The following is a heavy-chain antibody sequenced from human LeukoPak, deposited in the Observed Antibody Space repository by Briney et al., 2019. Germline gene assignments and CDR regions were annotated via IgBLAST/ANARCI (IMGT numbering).Heavy chain of an antibody. CDR3: AELGITMIGGV. CDR2: IKQDGSEK. CDR1: GFTVSSYW. V-gene: IGHV3-7*01. Sequence: GGSLRLSCAASGFTVSSYWMSLVRQAPGKGLEWVANIKQDGSEKYYVDSVKGRFTISRDNAMNSLYLQMNSLRAEDTAVYYCAELGITMIGGVWGKGTTVTISS. J-gene: IGHJ6*04. D-gene: IGHD3-10*02.